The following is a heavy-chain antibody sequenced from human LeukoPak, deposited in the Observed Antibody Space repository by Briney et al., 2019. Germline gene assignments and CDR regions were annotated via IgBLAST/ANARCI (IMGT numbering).Heavy chain of an antibody. CDR3: ARDPGGYYPYYFDY. V-gene: IGHV3-7*01. CDR2: IKQDGSEK. D-gene: IGHD3-3*01. J-gene: IGHJ4*02. CDR1: GFTFSSYW. Sequence: GGSLRLSCAASGFTFSSYWMHWVRQAPGKGLEWVANIKQDGSEKYYVDSVKGRFTISRDNAKNSLYLQMNSLRAEDTAVYYCARDPGGYYPYYFDYWGQGTLVTVSS.